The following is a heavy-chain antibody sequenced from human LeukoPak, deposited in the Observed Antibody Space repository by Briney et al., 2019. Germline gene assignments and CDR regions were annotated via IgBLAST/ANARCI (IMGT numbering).Heavy chain of an antibody. V-gene: IGHV3-21*01. CDR1: GFTFSAYS. D-gene: IGHD6-6*01. CDR3: ARDPGAYSRSPIDS. Sequence: GGSLRLSCAASGFTFSAYSMNWVRQAPGKGLEWVSSISSSSSYIYYADSVKGRFTISRGNAKNSLYLQMNSLRAEDTAVYYCARDPGAYSRSPIDSWGQGTLVTVSS. J-gene: IGHJ4*02. CDR2: ISSSSSYI.